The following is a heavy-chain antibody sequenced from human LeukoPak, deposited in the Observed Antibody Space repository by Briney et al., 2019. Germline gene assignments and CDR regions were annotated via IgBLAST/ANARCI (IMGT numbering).Heavy chain of an antibody. Sequence: GGSLRLSCAASGFTFSDYYMSWIRQAPGKGLEWVSYISGSSSYTNYADSVKGRFTISRDNAKNSLYLQMNSLRAEDTAVYYCARYGYSGSYRDNAFDIWGHRTMVTVSS. CDR2: ISGSSSYT. J-gene: IGHJ3*02. CDR3: ARYGYSGSYRDNAFDI. CDR1: GFTFSDYY. V-gene: IGHV3-11*03. D-gene: IGHD1-26*01.